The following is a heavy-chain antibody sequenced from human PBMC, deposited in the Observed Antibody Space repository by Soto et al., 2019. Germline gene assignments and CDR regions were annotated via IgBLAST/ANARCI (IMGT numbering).Heavy chain of an antibody. J-gene: IGHJ4*02. D-gene: IGHD3-3*01. CDR2: ISSSSNSI. CDR1: GYTFNTYG. V-gene: IGHV3-48*01. Sequence: GGSLRLSCAASGYTFNTYGMNWVRQAPGKGLEWVSYISSSSNSIYYADSVKGRFTISRDNAKNSLYLQMNSLRVDDTAVYYCARDRCDDFWSGYPDHWGQGTLVTVSS. CDR3: ARDRCDDFWSGYPDH.